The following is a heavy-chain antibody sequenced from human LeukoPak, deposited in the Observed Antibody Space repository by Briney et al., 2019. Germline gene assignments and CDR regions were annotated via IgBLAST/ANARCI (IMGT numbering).Heavy chain of an antibody. D-gene: IGHD3-22*01. V-gene: IGHV3-30-3*01. CDR2: ISYDGSNK. Sequence: GSLRLSCAASGFTFSSYAMHWVRQAPGKGLEWVAVISYDGSNKYYAGSVKGRFTISRDNSKNTLYLQMSSLRAEDTAVYYCAREARPPSLDYDSGGYYLDYWGQGTLVTVSS. CDR1: GFTFSSYA. CDR3: AREARPPSLDYDSGGYYLDY. J-gene: IGHJ4*02.